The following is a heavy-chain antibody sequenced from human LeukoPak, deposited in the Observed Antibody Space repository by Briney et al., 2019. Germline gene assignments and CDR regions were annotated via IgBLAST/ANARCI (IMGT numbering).Heavy chain of an antibody. Sequence: PSETLSLTCTVSGGSISSYYWSWIRQPPGKGLEWIGYIYYSGSTNYNSSLKGRVTISVDTSKNQFSLKLRSVTAADTAVYYCAREGVGATDDAFDVWGQGTMVTVSS. CDR1: GGSISSYY. V-gene: IGHV4-59*01. J-gene: IGHJ3*01. CDR2: IYYSGST. CDR3: AREGVGATDDAFDV. D-gene: IGHD1-26*01.